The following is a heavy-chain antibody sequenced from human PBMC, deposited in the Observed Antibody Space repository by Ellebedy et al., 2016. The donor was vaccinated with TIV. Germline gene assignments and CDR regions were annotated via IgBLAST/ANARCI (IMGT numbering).Heavy chain of an antibody. V-gene: IGHV1-18*01. CDR1: GYTFSSYG. Sequence: ASVKVSCXTSGYTFSSYGINWVRQAPGQGLEWMAYIRVADGDTDYAENFQGRISVTADTSTKTVYMELRSLAPDDTAIYYCARDMRSMTVVISWPPTDPLSFWGQGTVVTVSS. D-gene: IGHD3-22*01. CDR2: IRVADGDT. J-gene: IGHJ3*01. CDR3: ARDMRSMTVVISWPPTDPLSF.